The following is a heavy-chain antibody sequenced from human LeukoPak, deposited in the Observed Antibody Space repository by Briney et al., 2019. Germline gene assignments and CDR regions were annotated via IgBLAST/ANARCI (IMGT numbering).Heavy chain of an antibody. Sequence: GASVKVSCKASGGTFSSYAISWVRQAPGQGLEWMGGIIPIFGTANYAQKFQGRVTITADESTSTAYMELSSLRSEDTAVYYCARSSIIAAAGPYYFDHWGQGTLVTVSS. D-gene: IGHD6-13*01. V-gene: IGHV1-69*13. J-gene: IGHJ4*02. CDR1: GGTFSSYA. CDR3: ARSSIIAAAGPYYFDH. CDR2: IIPIFGTA.